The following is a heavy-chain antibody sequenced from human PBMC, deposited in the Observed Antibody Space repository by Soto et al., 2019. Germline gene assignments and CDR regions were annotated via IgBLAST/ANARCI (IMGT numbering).Heavy chain of an antibody. Sequence: QVQLVQSGAELKKPGSSVNVSCKASGGTFSSYGFNWVRQAPGQGLEWMGGIIPVLGTINYSLKFQGRVTFTAVISTNTVYMDVSSLRSEDTALYYCARGTLFLGGDSYYEHWGLGTLVTVSS. CDR2: IIPVLGTI. CDR1: GGTFSSYG. D-gene: IGHD2-21*02. J-gene: IGHJ4*02. CDR3: ARGTLFLGGDSYYEH. V-gene: IGHV1-69*06.